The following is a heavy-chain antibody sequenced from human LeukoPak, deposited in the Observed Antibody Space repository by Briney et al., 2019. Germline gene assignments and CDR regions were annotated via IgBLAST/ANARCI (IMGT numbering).Heavy chain of an antibody. D-gene: IGHD1-26*01. Sequence: GGSLRLSCAASGFTFSSYAMNWVRRAPGKGLVWVSRINGDGSSTSYADSVKGRFTISRDNAKNTLYLQMSSLRAEDTAVYYCARGAQYSGSYSPFDYWGQGTLVNVSS. CDR2: INGDGSST. CDR1: GFTFSSYA. J-gene: IGHJ4*02. CDR3: ARGAQYSGSYSPFDY. V-gene: IGHV3-74*01.